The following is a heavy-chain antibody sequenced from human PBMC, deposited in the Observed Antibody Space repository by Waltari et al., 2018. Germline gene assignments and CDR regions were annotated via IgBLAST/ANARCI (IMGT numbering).Heavy chain of an antibody. CDR3: ARDLDGDSNLDY. Sequence: EVQLVEAGGGWVQPGGSLRLSCAASGFLFVDHDLHWVHQAPEKGLEWVGRSRNRAKSYITEYAASVKGRFTISRDNSENSLYLQMSDVKMEDTAVYYCARDLDGDSNLDYWGQGTLVTVSS. J-gene: IGHJ4*02. V-gene: IGHV3-72*01. CDR2: SRNRAKSYIT. CDR1: GFLFVDHD. D-gene: IGHD2-21*02.